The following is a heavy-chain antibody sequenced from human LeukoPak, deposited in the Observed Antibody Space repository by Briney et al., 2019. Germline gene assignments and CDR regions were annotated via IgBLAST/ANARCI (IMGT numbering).Heavy chain of an antibody. D-gene: IGHD3-10*01. V-gene: IGHV3-30*03. CDR3: AHIQGDYGSGSYYSNPYYYYGMDV. J-gene: IGHJ6*02. CDR1: GFTFSSYG. Sequence: PGGSLRLSCAASGFTFSSYGMHWVRQAPGKGLEWVAVISYDGSNKYYADSVKGRFTISRDNSKNTLYLQMNSLRAEDTAVYYCAHIQGDYGSGSYYSNPYYYYGMDVWGQGTTVTVSS. CDR2: ISYDGSNK.